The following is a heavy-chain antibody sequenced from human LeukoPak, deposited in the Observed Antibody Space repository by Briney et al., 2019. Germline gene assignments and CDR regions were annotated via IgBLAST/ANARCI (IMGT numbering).Heavy chain of an antibody. CDR2: IIPIFGTA. V-gene: IGHV1-69*05. CDR3: DSQYGEGYYYYYMDV. J-gene: IGHJ6*03. Sequence: SVKVSCKASGGTFSSYAISWVPQAPGQGLEWMGGIIPIFGTANYAQKFQGRVTITKNESTSTAYMELSRPRSEDTAVYYCDSQYGEGYYYYYMDVWSKGNTVTVSS. CDR1: GGTFSSYA. D-gene: IGHD4-17*01.